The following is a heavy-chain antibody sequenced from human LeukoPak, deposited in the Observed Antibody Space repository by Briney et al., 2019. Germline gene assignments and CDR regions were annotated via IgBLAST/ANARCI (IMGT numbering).Heavy chain of an antibody. V-gene: IGHV4-4*02. J-gene: IGHJ4*02. CDR2: IYHSGST. Sequence: SSGTLSLTCAVSGGSISSSNWWSWVRQPPGKGLEWIGEIYHSGSTNYNPSLKSRVTISVDTSKNQFSLKLSSVTAADTAVYYCARARPAYYYDSSGYHYWGQGTLVTVSS. CDR3: ARARPAYYYDSSGYHY. D-gene: IGHD3-22*01. CDR1: GGSISSSNW.